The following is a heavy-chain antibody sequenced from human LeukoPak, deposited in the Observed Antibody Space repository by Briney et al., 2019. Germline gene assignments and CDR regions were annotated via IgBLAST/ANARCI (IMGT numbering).Heavy chain of an antibody. CDR3: ASDFWSGYLGYFDY. J-gene: IGHJ4*02. Sequence: SVKVSCKASGGTFISYAISWVRQAPGQGLEWMGGIIPIFGIANYAQKFQGRVTITADESTSTAYMELSSLRSEDTAVYYCASDFWSGYLGYFDYWGQGTLVTVSS. D-gene: IGHD3-3*01. CDR2: IIPIFGIA. V-gene: IGHV1-69*13. CDR1: GGTFISYA.